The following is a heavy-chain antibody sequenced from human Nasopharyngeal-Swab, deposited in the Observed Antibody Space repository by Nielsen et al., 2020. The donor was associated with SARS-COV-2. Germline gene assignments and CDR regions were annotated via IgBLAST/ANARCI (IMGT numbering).Heavy chain of an antibody. CDR1: GGSFSGYY. V-gene: IGHV4-34*01. D-gene: IGHD5-24*01. CDR3: ARVQTVATIFPYYYGMDV. Sequence: SETLSLTCAVYGGSFSGYYWSWIRQPPGKGLEWIGEINHSGSTNYNPSLKSRVTISVDTSKNQFSLKLSSVTAADTAVYYCARVQTVATIFPYYYGMDVWGQGSTVTVSS. CDR2: INHSGST. J-gene: IGHJ6*02.